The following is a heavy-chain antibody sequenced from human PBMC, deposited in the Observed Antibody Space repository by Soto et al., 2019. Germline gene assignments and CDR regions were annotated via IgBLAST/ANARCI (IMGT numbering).Heavy chain of an antibody. CDR1: GFTFSYYA. V-gene: IGHV3-30-3*01. Sequence: QVQLVESGGGVVQPGRSLRLSCAASGFTFSYYAMHWVRQAPGKGLEWVALISYSGNNKYYADSVKGRFTISRDNSENTLYLQMYSLGPEDTAIYSCARTPETSGYYYYFDSWGQGTLITVSS. J-gene: IGHJ4*02. CDR3: ARTPETSGYYYYFDS. D-gene: IGHD3-22*01. CDR2: ISYSGNNK.